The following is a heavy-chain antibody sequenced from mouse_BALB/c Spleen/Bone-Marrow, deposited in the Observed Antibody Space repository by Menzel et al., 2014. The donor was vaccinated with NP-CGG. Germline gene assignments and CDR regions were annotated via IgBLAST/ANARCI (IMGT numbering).Heavy chain of an antibody. J-gene: IGHJ4*01. CDR3: AKQDYYRYDYAMDY. Sequence: QVQLQQSGTGLVAPSQSLSITCTVSGFSLTSYGVSWVRQSPGKGLEWLGVIWGDGSTNYHSALISRLSISKDNSKSQVFLKLSSLQTDDTATYYCAKQDYYRYDYAMDYWGHGTSVTVSS. CDR1: GFSLTSYG. CDR2: IWGDGST. V-gene: IGHV2-3*01. D-gene: IGHD2-14*01.